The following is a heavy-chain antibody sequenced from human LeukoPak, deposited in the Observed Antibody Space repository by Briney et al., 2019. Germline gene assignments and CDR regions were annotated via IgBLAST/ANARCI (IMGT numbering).Heavy chain of an antibody. D-gene: IGHD2-2*01. CDR3: ARDRPVVPAAMELFDY. CDR2: IYYSGST. Sequence: SETLSLTCTVSGGSISSSSYYWGWIRQPPGKGLEWIGSIYYSGSTYYNPSLKSRVTISVDTSKNQFSLKLSSVTAADTAVYYCARDRPVVPAAMELFDYWGQGTLVTVSS. V-gene: IGHV4-39*07. CDR1: GGSISSSSYY. J-gene: IGHJ4*02.